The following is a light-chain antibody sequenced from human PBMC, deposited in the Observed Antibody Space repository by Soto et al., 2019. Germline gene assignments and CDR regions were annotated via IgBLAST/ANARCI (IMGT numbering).Light chain of an antibody. V-gene: IGKV1-5*03. CDR2: KAS. J-gene: IGKJ1*01. CDR3: QQYNSYSTT. CDR1: QSISNW. Sequence: DIQMTQSPSTLSASVGDRVTITCRASQSISNWLAWYQQKPGKTPNLLIYKASNLQSGVPSRFSSTGSGTEFTITISSLQPDDFETYYCQQYNSYSTTFGQGTNVDIK.